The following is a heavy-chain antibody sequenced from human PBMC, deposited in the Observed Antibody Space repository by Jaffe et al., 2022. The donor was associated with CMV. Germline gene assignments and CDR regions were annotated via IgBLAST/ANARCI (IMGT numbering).Heavy chain of an antibody. CDR1: GYTFSSYG. D-gene: IGHD6-13*01. V-gene: IGHV1-18*04. Sequence: QIQLVQSGAEVKKPGASVKVACKASGYTFSSYGITWVRQAPGQGLEWLGWINVYRNNTKYAQKVQGRVTMTTEASTGTAYMELRSLRSDDTAIYFCARVSDGTTWYARFDYWGQGTLVTVSS. CDR3: ARVSDGTTWYARFDY. J-gene: IGHJ4*02. CDR2: INVYRNNT.